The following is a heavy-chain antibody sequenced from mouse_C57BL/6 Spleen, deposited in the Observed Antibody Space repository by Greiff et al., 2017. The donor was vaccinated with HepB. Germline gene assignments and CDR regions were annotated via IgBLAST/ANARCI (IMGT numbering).Heavy chain of an antibody. CDR3: ARPYDGYYLFAC. V-gene: IGHV1-82*01. CDR2: IYPGDGDT. J-gene: IGHJ3*01. Sequence: VQLQQSGPELVKPGASVKISCKASGYAFSSSWMNWVKQRPGKGLEWIGRIYPGDGDTNYNGKFKGKATLTADKSSSTAYMQLSSLTSEDSAVYFCARPYDGYYLFACWGQGTLVTVSA. D-gene: IGHD2-3*01. CDR1: GYAFSSSW.